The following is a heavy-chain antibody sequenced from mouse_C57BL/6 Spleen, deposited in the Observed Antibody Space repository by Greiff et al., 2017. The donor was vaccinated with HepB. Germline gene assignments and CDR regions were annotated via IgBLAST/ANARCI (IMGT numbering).Heavy chain of an antibody. CDR3: ARDRGGYDYGFAY. Sequence: DVHLVESEGGLVQPGSSMKLSCTASGFTFSDYYMAWVRQVPEKGLEWVANINSDGSSTYYLDSLKSRFIISRDNAKNILYLQMSSLTSEDTATYYCARDRGGYDYGFAYWGQGTLVTVSA. J-gene: IGHJ3*01. CDR1: GFTFSDYY. CDR2: INSDGSST. V-gene: IGHV5-16*01. D-gene: IGHD2-4*01.